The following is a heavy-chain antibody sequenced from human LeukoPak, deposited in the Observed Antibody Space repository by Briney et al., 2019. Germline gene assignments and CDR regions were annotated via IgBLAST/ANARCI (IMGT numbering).Heavy chain of an antibody. CDR2: IIPIFGTA. CDR1: GGTFSSYA. Sequence: SVKVSCKASGGTFSSYAISWVRQAPGQGLEWMGGIIPIFGTANYAQKFQGRVTITTDESTSTAYMELSSLRSEDTAVYYCARAAPYYYYMDVWGKGTTVTVSS. V-gene: IGHV1-69*05. CDR3: ARAAPYYYYMDV. J-gene: IGHJ6*03.